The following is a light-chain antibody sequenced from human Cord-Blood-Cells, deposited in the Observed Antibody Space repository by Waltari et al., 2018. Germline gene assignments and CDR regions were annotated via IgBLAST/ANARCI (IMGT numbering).Light chain of an antibody. CDR3: YSAADNNRV. J-gene: IGLJ3*02. CDR2: NDS. V-gene: IGLV3-27*01. CDR1: VLATKY. Sequence: SYDLTQPSSVSVSPGQTARITCSGDVLATKYARWFQQKPGQAPVPVIYNDSERPSGIPERFSGSSSGTTVTLTISGAQVEDEADYYCYSAADNNRVFGGGTKLTVL.